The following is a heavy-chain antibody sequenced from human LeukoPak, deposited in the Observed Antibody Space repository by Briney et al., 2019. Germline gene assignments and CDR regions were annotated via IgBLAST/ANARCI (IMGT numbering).Heavy chain of an antibody. D-gene: IGHD3-3*01. V-gene: IGHV3-48*03. CDR2: ISSSGSTI. J-gene: IGHJ4*02. CDR3: ASLGYDFWSGYLHDY. Sequence: GRSLRLSCAASGFTFSSYEMNWVRQAPGKGLEWVSYISSSGSTIYYADSVKGRFTISRDNAKNSLYLQMNSLRAEDTAVYYCASLGYDFWSGYLHDYWGQGTLVTVSS. CDR1: GFTFSSYE.